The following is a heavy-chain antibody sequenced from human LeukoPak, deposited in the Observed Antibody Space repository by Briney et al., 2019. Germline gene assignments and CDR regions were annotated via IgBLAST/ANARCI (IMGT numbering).Heavy chain of an antibody. CDR3: AKDGYYYDSSGYYSHYFDY. CDR1: GFTFTSYA. V-gene: IGHV3-23*01. CDR2: ISISGDTT. Sequence: GGSLRLSCAASGFTFTSYAMTWVRQAPGKGLEWVSAISISGDTTYYADAVKGRFTISRDNSKNTVYLQMNSLRAEDTAVYYCAKDGYYYDSSGYYSHYFDYWGQGTLVTVSS. D-gene: IGHD3-22*01. J-gene: IGHJ4*02.